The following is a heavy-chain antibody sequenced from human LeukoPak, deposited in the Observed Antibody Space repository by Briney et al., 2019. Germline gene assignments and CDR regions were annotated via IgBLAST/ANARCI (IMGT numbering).Heavy chain of an antibody. J-gene: IGHJ3*02. CDR2: ISSSSTI. V-gene: IGHV3-48*04. Sequence: TGGSLRLSCAASGFTFSSYSMNWVRQAPGKGLEWVSYISSSSTIYYADSVKGRFTISRDNAKNSLYLQMNSLRAEDTAVYYCAREGRVVNDAFDIWGQGTMVTVSS. D-gene: IGHD2-15*01. CDR3: AREGRVVNDAFDI. CDR1: GFTFSSYS.